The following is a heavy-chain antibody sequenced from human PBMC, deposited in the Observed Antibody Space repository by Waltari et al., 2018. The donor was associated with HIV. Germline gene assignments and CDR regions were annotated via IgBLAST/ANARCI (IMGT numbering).Heavy chain of an antibody. CDR2: MRGTGSPI. Sequence: EVQLVESGGGAVQHGGSLSLSCVASRSTLSNYDMNWVRQAPGQDLECISYMRGTGSPICYSDSVKCRFSISRDNSNQSLYLRMNYLTAEDTSIYYCARDGHHGVTKRGYAFDLWGQGTMVTVSP. D-gene: IGHD2-21*02. V-gene: IGHV3-48*03. J-gene: IGHJ3*01. CDR3: ARDGHHGVTKRGYAFDL. CDR1: RSTLSNYD.